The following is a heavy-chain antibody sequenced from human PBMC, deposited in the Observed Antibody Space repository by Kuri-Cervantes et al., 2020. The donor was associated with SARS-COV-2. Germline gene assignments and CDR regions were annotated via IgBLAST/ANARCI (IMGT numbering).Heavy chain of an antibody. Sequence: ESLKISCTVSGGSISSYYWSWIRQPPGKGLEWIGRIYTSGSTNYNPSLKSRVTISVDTSKNQFSLKLSSVTAADTAVYYCARALAYDFWSGYRPRGCFDPWGQGTLVTVSS. D-gene: IGHD3-3*01. CDR3: ARALAYDFWSGYRPRGCFDP. CDR2: IYTSGST. V-gene: IGHV4-4*08. J-gene: IGHJ5*02. CDR1: GGSISSYY.